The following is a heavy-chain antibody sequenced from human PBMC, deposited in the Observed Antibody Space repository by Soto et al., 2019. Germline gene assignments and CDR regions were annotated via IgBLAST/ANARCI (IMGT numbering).Heavy chain of an antibody. J-gene: IGHJ2*01. Sequence: EVQLVESGGGLVQPGGSLRLSCAASGFTFSSSYMGWVRQAPGKGLEWVSSIYSGGNTYYADSVRGRFTISTDNSKDTLYLQMNSLRVDDTAMYYCARHVGFYWYFDLWGRGTLVTVSS. CDR3: ARHVGFYWYFDL. CDR1: GFTFSSSY. D-gene: IGHD1-26*01. V-gene: IGHV3-66*04. CDR2: IYSGGNT.